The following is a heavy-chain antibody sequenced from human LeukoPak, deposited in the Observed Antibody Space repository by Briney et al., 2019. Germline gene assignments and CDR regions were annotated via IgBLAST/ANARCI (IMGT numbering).Heavy chain of an antibody. Sequence: PGGSLRLSCAASGFTFSSYATHWVRPAPGKGLEWVAVISYDGSNKYYADSVKGRFTISRDNPKNTLYLKMNSLRAEDTAVYYCARVVVVAATLDYWGQGTLVTVSS. D-gene: IGHD2-15*01. CDR1: GFTFSSYA. CDR2: ISYDGSNK. CDR3: ARVVVVAATLDY. J-gene: IGHJ4*02. V-gene: IGHV3-30-3*01.